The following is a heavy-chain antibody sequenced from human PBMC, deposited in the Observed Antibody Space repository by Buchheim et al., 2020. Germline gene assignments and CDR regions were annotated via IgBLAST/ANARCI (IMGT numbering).Heavy chain of an antibody. Sequence: QVQLVESGGGVVQPGRSLRLSCAASGFTFSSYGMHWVRQAPGKGLEWVAVIWYDGSNKYYADSVKGRFTISRDNSKNTLYLQMNSLRAEDTAVYYCARDADSSGYYQTTEDYYYYYGMDVWGQGTT. J-gene: IGHJ6*02. CDR2: IWYDGSNK. CDR3: ARDADSSGYYQTTEDYYYYYGMDV. D-gene: IGHD3-22*01. CDR1: GFTFSSYG. V-gene: IGHV3-33*01.